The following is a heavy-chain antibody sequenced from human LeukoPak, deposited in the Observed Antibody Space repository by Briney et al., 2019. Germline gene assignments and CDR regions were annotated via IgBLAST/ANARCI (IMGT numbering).Heavy chain of an antibody. D-gene: IGHD1-1*01. V-gene: IGHV4-59*01. J-gene: IGHJ4*02. Sequence: SETLSLTCSVSGITPFHWSWIRQTPGKGLEWIGHITFTRNTNYNPSLKSRVTISLGTSNNQFSLELKAVTAADTAVYYCAREGGAPGHTNEFDYWGQGILVTVSS. CDR3: AREGGAPGHTNEFDY. CDR1: GITPFH. CDR2: ITFTRNT.